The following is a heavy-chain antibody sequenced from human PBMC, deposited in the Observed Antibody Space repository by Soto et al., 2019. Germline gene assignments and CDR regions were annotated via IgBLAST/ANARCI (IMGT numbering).Heavy chain of an antibody. V-gene: IGHV4-31*03. D-gene: IGHD3-16*01. CDR2: IYYRGNT. Sequence: SETLSLTCTVSGGSISSDDYYWNWIRQRPGKGLEWIGNIYYRGNTNYNPSLKSRIIMSMDMSENQFSLKLTSVTAADTSVYYCARGWDYYGIDVWGQGSTVTVSS. CDR3: ARGWDYYGIDV. J-gene: IGHJ6*02. CDR1: GGSISSDDYY.